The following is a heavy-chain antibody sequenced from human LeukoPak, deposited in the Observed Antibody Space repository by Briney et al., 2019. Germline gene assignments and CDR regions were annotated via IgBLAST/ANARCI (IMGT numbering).Heavy chain of an antibody. CDR3: ARELSGYCSSTSCYREYNWFDP. D-gene: IGHD2-2*02. Sequence: SETLSLTCTVSGGSISSGSYYWSWIRQPAGKGLEWIGRIYTSGGTNYNPSLKSRVTISVDTSKNQFSLKLSSVTAADTAVYYCARELSGYCSSTSCYREYNWFDPWGQGTLVTVSS. V-gene: IGHV4-61*02. J-gene: IGHJ5*02. CDR2: IYTSGGT. CDR1: GGSISSGSYY.